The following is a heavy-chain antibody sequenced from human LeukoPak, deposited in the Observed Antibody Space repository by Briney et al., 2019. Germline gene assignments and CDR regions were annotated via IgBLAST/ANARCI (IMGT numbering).Heavy chain of an antibody. Sequence: PGGSLRLSCAASGFTFSSYAMSWVRQAPGKGLEWVSAISGSGGSTYYADSVKGRFTISRDNSKNTLYLQMNSLRAEDTAVYYCATTGQLNRNPLYWGQGTLVTVSS. D-gene: IGHD1-14*01. CDR3: ATTGQLNRNPLY. CDR2: ISGSGGST. V-gene: IGHV3-23*01. J-gene: IGHJ4*02. CDR1: GFTFSSYA.